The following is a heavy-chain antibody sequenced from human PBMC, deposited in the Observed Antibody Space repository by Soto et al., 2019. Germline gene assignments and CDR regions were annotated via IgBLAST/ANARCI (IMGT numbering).Heavy chain of an antibody. Sequence: ASVKVSWKASGSTFTSYGISWVRQAPGQGLEWMGWISAYNGNTNYAQKLQGRVTMTTDTSTSTAYMELRSLRSDDTAVYYCARDRPYAYVWGSYRPFNAFDIWAQGTMVTVSS. V-gene: IGHV1-18*04. D-gene: IGHD3-16*02. CDR1: GSTFTSYG. CDR2: ISAYNGNT. CDR3: ARDRPYAYVWGSYRPFNAFDI. J-gene: IGHJ3*02.